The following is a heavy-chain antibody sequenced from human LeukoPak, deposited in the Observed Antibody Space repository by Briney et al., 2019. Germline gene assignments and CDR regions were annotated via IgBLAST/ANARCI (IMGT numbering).Heavy chain of an antibody. Sequence: SETLSLTCTVSGGSISSSSYYWGWIRQPPGKGLEWIGSIYYSGSTYYNPSLKSRVTISVDTSKNQFSLKLSSVTAADTAVYYCARVSPYSSSWYGYYSDYWGQGTLVTVSS. CDR2: IYYSGST. J-gene: IGHJ4*02. CDR3: ARVSPYSSSWYGYYSDY. CDR1: GGSISSSSYY. V-gene: IGHV4-39*07. D-gene: IGHD6-13*01.